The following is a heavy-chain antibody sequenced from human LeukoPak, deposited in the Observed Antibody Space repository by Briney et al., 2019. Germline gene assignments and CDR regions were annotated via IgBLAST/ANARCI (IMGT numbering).Heavy chain of an antibody. D-gene: IGHD3-22*01. CDR1: GYTFXGYY. CDR2: INPNSGGT. Sequence: VXXXXXASGYTFXGYYMHWVRQAPGQGLEWMGWINPNSGGTNYAQKFQGRVTMTRDTSISTAYMELSRLRSDDTAVYYCARSHDSSGYYYVAQLGYWGQGTLVTVSS. J-gene: IGHJ4*02. V-gene: IGHV1-2*02. CDR3: ARSHDSSGYYYVAQLGY.